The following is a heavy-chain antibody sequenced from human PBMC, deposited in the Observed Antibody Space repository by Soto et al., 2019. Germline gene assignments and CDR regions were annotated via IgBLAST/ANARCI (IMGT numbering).Heavy chain of an antibody. CDR2: IRSDVGYT. D-gene: IGHD1-7*01. CDR3: VRDRSSVTGTAGDY. CDR1: GFRFSSHW. J-gene: IGHJ4*02. V-gene: IGHV3-74*01. Sequence: EVQLAESGGGLVQPGGSLRLSCAASGFRFSSHWMHWVRQTPGKGLVWLSRIRSDVGYTSYADSVKGRFTISRDNAKNTVYLQMNSLTVEDTALYYCVRDRSSVTGTAGDYWGQGTLVTVSS.